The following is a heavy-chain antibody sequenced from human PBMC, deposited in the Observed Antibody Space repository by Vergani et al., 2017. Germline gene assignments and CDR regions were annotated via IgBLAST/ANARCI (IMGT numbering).Heavy chain of an antibody. J-gene: IGHJ4*02. D-gene: IGHD6-13*01. V-gene: IGHV3-30-3*01. CDR2: ISYDGSNK. CDR1: GFTFSSYA. CDR3: ARAEEQQLVGDY. Sequence: VQLVESGGGLVQPGGSLRLSCAASGFTFSSYAMHWVRQAPGKGLEWVAVISYDGSNKYYADSVKGRFTISRDNSKNTLYLQMNSLRAEDTAVYYCARAEEQQLVGDYWGQGTLVTVSS.